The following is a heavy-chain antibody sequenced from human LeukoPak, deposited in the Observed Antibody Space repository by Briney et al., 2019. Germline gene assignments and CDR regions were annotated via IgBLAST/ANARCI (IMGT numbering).Heavy chain of an antibody. CDR1: GFTFSDYY. D-gene: IGHD6-6*01. Sequence: KPGGSLGLSCAASGFTFSDYYMSWIRQAPGKGLEWVSSISSSSSYIYSADSVKGRFTISRDNARNSLYLRMNSLRAEDTAVYYCARDPGAYSSSPIDYWGQGTLVTVSS. J-gene: IGHJ4*02. CDR2: ISSSSSYI. CDR3: ARDPGAYSSSPIDY. V-gene: IGHV3-11*06.